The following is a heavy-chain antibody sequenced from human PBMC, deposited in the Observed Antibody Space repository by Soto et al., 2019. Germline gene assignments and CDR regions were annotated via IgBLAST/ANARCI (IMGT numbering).Heavy chain of an antibody. V-gene: IGHV1-18*01. Sequence: VSVKVACKASGYTFTIYGISWVRQANGQGLEWMGWISAYNGNTNYAQKLQGRVTMTTDTSTSTAYMELRSLRAEDTAVYYCIRGDGDRYDGNGYLGRHWGQGTLVTVSS. J-gene: IGHJ4*02. D-gene: IGHD3-22*01. CDR1: GYTFTIYG. CDR3: IRGDGDRYDGNGYLGRH. CDR2: ISAYNGNT.